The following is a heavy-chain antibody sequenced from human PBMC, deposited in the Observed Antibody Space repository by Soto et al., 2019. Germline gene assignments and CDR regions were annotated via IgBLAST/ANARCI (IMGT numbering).Heavy chain of an antibody. CDR1: GGTFSSYA. Sequence: ASVKVSCKASGGTFSSYAISWVRQAPGQGLEWMGGIIPIFGTANYAQKFQGRVTITADESTSTAYMELSSLRSEDTAVYYCARQYYDSSERWRDAFDIWGQGTMVTVSS. D-gene: IGHD3-22*01. CDR2: IIPIFGTA. J-gene: IGHJ3*02. V-gene: IGHV1-69*13. CDR3: ARQYYDSSERWRDAFDI.